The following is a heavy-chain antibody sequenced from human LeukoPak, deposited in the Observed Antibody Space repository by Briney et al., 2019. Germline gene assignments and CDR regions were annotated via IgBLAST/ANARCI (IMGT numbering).Heavy chain of an antibody. CDR3: ARSYSYDSSGYYGAK. J-gene: IGHJ4*02. Sequence: PGASVKISCKASGYTFTGQYIHWVRQAPGQGPGWMGWINPNSGGTNYAQKFQGRVTMTRDTSISTAYMEVSSLRSDDTAVYYCARSYSYDSSGYYGAKWGQGTLVTVSS. CDR2: INPNSGGT. D-gene: IGHD3-22*01. CDR1: GYTFTGQY. V-gene: IGHV1-2*02.